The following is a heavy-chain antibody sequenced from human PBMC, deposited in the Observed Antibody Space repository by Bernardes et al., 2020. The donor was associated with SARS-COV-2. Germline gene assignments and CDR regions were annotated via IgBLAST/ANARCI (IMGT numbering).Heavy chain of an antibody. CDR2: VYSDGST. J-gene: IGHJ4*02. V-gene: IGHV3-53*01. Sequence: RGSLSLSCPASGLTASSDYSSCVRPAPEKGRGWDSIVYSDGSTYYADTVKGRSTISRDDSQNTLYLEMNNLRAEDTAVYYCVRLSGWPPIFHSWGQGTQGTVSS. CDR1: GLTASSDY. CDR3: VRLSGWPPIFHS. D-gene: IGHD6-19*01.